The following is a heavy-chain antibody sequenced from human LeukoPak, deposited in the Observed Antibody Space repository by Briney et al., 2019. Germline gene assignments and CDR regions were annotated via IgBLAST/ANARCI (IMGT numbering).Heavy chain of an antibody. CDR2: IYYSGST. J-gene: IGHJ3*02. D-gene: IGHD3-22*01. V-gene: IGHV4-59*01. CDR1: GDSISSYY. CDR3: ARTYDSSGYSAFHI. Sequence: PSETLPLTCNVSGDSISSYYWTWIRQTPGKELEWIGYIYYSGSTYYNPSLESRVTMSVDTSKSQFSLKLTSVTAADTAVYYCARTYDSSGYSAFHIWGQGTMVTVSS.